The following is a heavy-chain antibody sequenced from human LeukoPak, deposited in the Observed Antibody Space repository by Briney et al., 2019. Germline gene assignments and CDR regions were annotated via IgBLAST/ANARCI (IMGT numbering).Heavy chain of an antibody. Sequence: PGGSLRLSCAASGFTFSNYAMIWVRQAPGKGLECVSTLSGDYGLTYYADSVKGRFTISRDNSKNTLYLQMSNVRPEDTAIYYCARNEAGYYYYIGVWGKGTTVTVSS. CDR3: ARNEAGYYYYIGV. CDR1: GFTFSNYA. D-gene: IGHD1-14*01. V-gene: IGHV3-23*01. CDR2: LSGDYGLT. J-gene: IGHJ6*03.